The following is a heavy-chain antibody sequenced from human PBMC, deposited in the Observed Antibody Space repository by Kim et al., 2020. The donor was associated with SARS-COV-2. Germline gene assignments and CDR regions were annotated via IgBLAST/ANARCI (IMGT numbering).Heavy chain of an antibody. CDR3: ARVRIQLWLSGHGMDV. CDR1: GFTFSSYA. V-gene: IGHV3-30-3*01. D-gene: IGHD5-18*01. J-gene: IGHJ6*02. Sequence: GGSLRLSCAASGFTFSSYAMHWVRQAPGKGLEWVAVISYDGSNKYYADSVKGRFTISRDNSKNTLYLQMNSLRAEDTAVYYCARVRIQLWLSGHGMDVWAKGPRSPSP. CDR2: ISYDGSNK.